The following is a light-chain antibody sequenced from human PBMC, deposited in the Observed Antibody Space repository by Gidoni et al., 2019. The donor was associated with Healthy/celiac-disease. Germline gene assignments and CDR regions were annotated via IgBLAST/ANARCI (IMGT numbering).Light chain of an antibody. J-gene: IGKJ1*01. V-gene: IGKV1-39*01. CDR2: AAS. Sequence: DIQMTQSPSSLSASVGDRVTITCRASQSIISYLNWYQQKPVKAPKLLIYAASSLQSGVPSRFSGSGSGTDFTLTISSLQPEDFATYYCQQSYTSWTFXQXTKVEIK. CDR3: QQSYTSWT. CDR1: QSIISY.